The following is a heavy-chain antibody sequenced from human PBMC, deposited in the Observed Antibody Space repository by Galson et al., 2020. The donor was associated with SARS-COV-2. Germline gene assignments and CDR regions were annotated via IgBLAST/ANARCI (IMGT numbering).Heavy chain of an antibody. CDR3: AKDYYVSGSYLGVPEY. J-gene: IGHJ4*02. CDR1: GFTFSSYA. CDR2: ISGSGGST. V-gene: IGHV3-23*01. D-gene: IGHD3-10*01. Sequence: SCAASGFTFSSYAMNWVRQAPGKGLEWVSSISGSGGSTYYADSVKGRFTISRDNSKNTLYLQMNSLRAEDTAVYYCAKDYYVSGSYLGVPEYWGQGTLVTVSS.